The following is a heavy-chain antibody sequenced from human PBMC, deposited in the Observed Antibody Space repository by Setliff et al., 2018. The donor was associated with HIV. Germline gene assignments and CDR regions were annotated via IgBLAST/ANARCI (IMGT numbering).Heavy chain of an antibody. D-gene: IGHD3-10*01. V-gene: IGHV1-18*01. CDR1: GYNFGRLG. CDR2: TNDHFDDS. CDR3: ARDSEAGV. J-gene: IGHJ4*02. Sequence: ASVKVSCKASGYNFGRLGISWVRQAPGKGLEWMGWTNDHFDDSHSARNFQGRVTLTTDTSTNTAYMELRGLKSDDTAMYYCARDSEAGVWGQGTLVTVSS.